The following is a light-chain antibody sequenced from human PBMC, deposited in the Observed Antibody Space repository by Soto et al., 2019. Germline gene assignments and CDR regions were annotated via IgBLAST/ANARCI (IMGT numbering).Light chain of an antibody. CDR1: QSVSSSY. V-gene: IGKV3-20*01. J-gene: IGKJ1*01. CDR2: GAS. CDR3: QQYGSSPPRT. Sequence: EIVLTQSPGTLSLSPGERATLSCRASQSVSSSYLAWYQQKAGQAPRLLIYGASSRATGIPDRFSGSGSGTDFTLTISRLEPEDFAVYYCQQYGSSPPRTFGQGTKVDIK.